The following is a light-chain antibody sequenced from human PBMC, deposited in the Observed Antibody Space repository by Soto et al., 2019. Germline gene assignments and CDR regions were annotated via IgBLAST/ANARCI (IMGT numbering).Light chain of an antibody. V-gene: IGKV1-39*01. CDR3: QQSYITPWT. CDR1: QSISNY. CDR2: AAS. J-gene: IGKJ1*01. Sequence: DIQMTQSPSSLSTSVGDRVTITCRASQSISNYLNWYQQKPGRVPQLLIYAASRLQSGVPSTFSGSGSGTHFTLTISSLQPEDFATYYCQQSYITPWTFGQGTKVEIK.